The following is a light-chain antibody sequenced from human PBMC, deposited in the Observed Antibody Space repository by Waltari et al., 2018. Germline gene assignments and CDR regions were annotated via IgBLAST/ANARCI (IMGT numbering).Light chain of an antibody. V-gene: IGKV3-15*01. CDR3: QQYDNCLGT. CDR1: QSIRSS. Sequence: EIVITQSPANVSVFPGDTATISCSASQSIRSSLAWYQHQPGQAPRLLIYGASTRATGIPARVSGSGSGTEFTLTISSLHPEDFSVYFCQQYDNCLGTFGHGTKVEIK. J-gene: IGKJ1*01. CDR2: GAS.